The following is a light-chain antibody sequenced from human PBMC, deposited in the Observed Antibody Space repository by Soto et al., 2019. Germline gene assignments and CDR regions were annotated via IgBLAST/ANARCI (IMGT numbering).Light chain of an antibody. J-gene: IGKJ5*01. CDR1: QSVGSN. Sequence: EVVLTQSQATLSVSPGERFTLSCRSSQSVGSNLAWYQQKPGQSPRLLIYGASTRATGIPARFSGSGSGTEFTLTISSLQSEDFAVYYCQQYNNWPPITFGQGTRLEIK. V-gene: IGKV3-15*01. CDR2: GAS. CDR3: QQYNNWPPIT.